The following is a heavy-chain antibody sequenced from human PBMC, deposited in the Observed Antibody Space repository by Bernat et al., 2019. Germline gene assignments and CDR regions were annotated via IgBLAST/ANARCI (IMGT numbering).Heavy chain of an antibody. D-gene: IGHD6-19*01. CDR3: AREYSSGWFDAFDI. CDR2: IYSGGST. Sequence: VQLVESGGGVVQPGGSLRLSCAASGFTVSSNYMSWVRQAPGKGLEWVSVIYSGGSTYYADSVKGRFTISRDNSKNTLYLQMNSLRAEDTAVYYCAREYSSGWFDAFDIWGQGTMVTVSS. V-gene: IGHV3-53*01. J-gene: IGHJ3*02. CDR1: GFTVSSNY.